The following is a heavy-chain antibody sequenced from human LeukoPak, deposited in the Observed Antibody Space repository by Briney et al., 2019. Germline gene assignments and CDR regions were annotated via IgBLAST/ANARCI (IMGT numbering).Heavy chain of an antibody. CDR3: AGFGAGSYY. J-gene: IGHJ4*02. CDR1: GGSISSSY. V-gene: IGHV4-4*07. D-gene: IGHD3-10*01. Sequence: PSETLSLTCTVSGGSISSSYCSWIRQPAGKGLEWIGRIYTTGSTDSTDFNPSLKSRVTMSVDTSKNQFSLKPGSVTAADTAVYYCAGFGAGSYYWGQGTLVTVSS. CDR2: IYTTGSTDST.